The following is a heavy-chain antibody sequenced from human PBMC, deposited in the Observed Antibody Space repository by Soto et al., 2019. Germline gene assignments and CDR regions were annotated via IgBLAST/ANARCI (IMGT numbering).Heavy chain of an antibody. V-gene: IGHV4-34*01. J-gene: IGHJ4*02. D-gene: IGHD3-22*01. Sequence: SETLSLTCSLYSGSLSGYYWSWIRQPPGKGLEWIGEISPSGTTNYSPSLKSRVSISVDTSKNQFSLNLTSLTAADTAVYYCASVRYYYDSSGYSAYYFDYWGQGTLVTVSS. CDR3: ASVRYYYDSSGYSAYYFDY. CDR1: SGSLSGYY. CDR2: ISPSGTT.